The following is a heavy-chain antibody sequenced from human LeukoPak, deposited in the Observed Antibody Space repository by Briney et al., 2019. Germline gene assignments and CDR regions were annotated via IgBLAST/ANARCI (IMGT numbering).Heavy chain of an antibody. CDR1: GYTFTSYG. J-gene: IGHJ4*02. V-gene: IGHV1-18*01. CDR2: ISAYNGNT. Sequence: ASVTVSCKASGYTFTSYGISWVRQAPGQGLEWMGWISAYNGNTNYAQKLQGRVTMTTDTSTSTAYMELRSLRSDDTAVYYCARHHQWSGYCLFDYWGQGTLVTVSS. CDR3: ARHHQWSGYCLFDY. D-gene: IGHD3-3*01.